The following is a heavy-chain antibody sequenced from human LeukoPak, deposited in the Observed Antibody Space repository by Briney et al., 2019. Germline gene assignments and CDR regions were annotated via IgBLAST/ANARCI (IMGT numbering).Heavy chain of an antibody. J-gene: IGHJ5*02. CDR3: AMPPGLPSSGWFDP. V-gene: IGHV1-69*06. CDR2: IIPIFGTA. CDR1: GGTFSSYA. Sequence: AASVKVSCKASGGTFSSYAISWVRQAPGQGLEWMGGIIPIFGTANYAQKFQGRVTITADKSTSTAYMELSSLRSEDTAVYYCAMPPGLPSSGWFDPWGQGTLVTVSS.